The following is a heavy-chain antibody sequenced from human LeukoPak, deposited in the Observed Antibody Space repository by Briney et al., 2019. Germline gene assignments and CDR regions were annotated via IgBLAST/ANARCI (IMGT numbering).Heavy chain of an antibody. CDR1: GFTFSSYA. V-gene: IGHV3-48*03. Sequence: GGSLRLSCAASGFTFSSYAMSWVRQAPGKGLEWVSYISSSGSTIYYADSVKGRFTISRDNAENSLYLQMNSLRAEDTAVYYCAFPGMARGVGYWGQGTLVTVSS. J-gene: IGHJ4*02. CDR3: AFPGMARGVGY. D-gene: IGHD3-10*01. CDR2: ISSSGSTI.